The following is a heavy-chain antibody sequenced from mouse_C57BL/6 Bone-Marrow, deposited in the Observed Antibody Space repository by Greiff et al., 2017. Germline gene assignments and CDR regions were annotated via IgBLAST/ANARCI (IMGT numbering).Heavy chain of an antibody. J-gene: IGHJ3*01. CDR1: GFNIKDDY. CDR2: IDPENGDT. V-gene: IGHV14-4*01. Sequence: VQLKESGAELVRPGASVKLSCTASGFNIKDDYMHWVKQRPEQGLEWIGWIDPENGDTEYASKFQGKATITADTSSNTAYLQRSSLTSEDTAVYYCTGVLLRYWFAYWGQGTLVTVYA. D-gene: IGHD1-1*01. CDR3: TGVLLRYWFAY.